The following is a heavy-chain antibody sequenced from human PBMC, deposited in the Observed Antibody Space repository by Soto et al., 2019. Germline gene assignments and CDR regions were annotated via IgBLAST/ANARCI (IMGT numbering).Heavy chain of an antibody. D-gene: IGHD3-22*01. Sequence: SETLSLTCTVSGGSISSGDYYWSWIRQPPGKGLEWIGYIYYSGSTYYNPSLKSRVTISVDTSKNQFSLKLSSVTAADTAVYYCARVERYYYDSSGSLDYWGQGTLVTVSS. V-gene: IGHV4-30-4*01. CDR2: IYYSGST. CDR1: GGSISSGDYY. J-gene: IGHJ4*02. CDR3: ARVERYYYDSSGSLDY.